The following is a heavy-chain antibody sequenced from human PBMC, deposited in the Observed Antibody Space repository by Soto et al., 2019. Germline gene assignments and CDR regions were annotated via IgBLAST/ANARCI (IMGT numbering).Heavy chain of an antibody. Sequence: EVQLLESGGGLVQPGGSLRLSCAASGFTFSSYAMRWVRQAPGKGLEWVSAISGSGGSTYYADSVKGRFTISRDNSKNTLYLQMNSLRAEDTAVYYCAKGSGPYSSSPEWFDPWGQGTLVTVSS. V-gene: IGHV3-23*01. CDR2: ISGSGGST. CDR3: AKGSGPYSSSPEWFDP. CDR1: GFTFSSYA. J-gene: IGHJ5*02. D-gene: IGHD6-6*01.